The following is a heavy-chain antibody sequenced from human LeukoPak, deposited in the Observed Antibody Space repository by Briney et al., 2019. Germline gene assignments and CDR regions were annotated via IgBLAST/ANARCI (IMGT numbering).Heavy chain of an antibody. CDR1: GFTFSSYW. V-gene: IGHV3-7*01. J-gene: IGHJ4*02. D-gene: IGHD3-22*01. CDR3: ARGGFRARYYYDSGGYPRPYYFDY. CDR2: IKQDGSEK. Sequence: QPGGSLRLSCAASGFTFSSYWMSWVRQAPGKGLEWVANIKQDGSEKYYVDSVKGRFTISRDNAKNSLYLQMNSLRAEDTAVYYCARGGFRARYYYDSGGYPRPYYFDYWGQGTLVTVSS.